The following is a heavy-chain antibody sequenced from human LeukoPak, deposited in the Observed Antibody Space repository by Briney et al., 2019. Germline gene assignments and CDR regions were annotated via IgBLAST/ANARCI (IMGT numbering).Heavy chain of an antibody. CDR1: GFTFSSYG. J-gene: IGHJ3*02. Sequence: GRSLRLSCAASGFTFSSYGMHWVRQAPGKGLEWVAVIWYDGSNKYYADSVKGRFTISRDNSKNTLYLQMNSLRAEDTAVYYCAKGRVDILRYSYGYDAFDIWGQGTMVTVSS. CDR3: AKGRVDILRYSYGYDAFDI. D-gene: IGHD5-18*01. CDR2: IWYDGSNK. V-gene: IGHV3-33*06.